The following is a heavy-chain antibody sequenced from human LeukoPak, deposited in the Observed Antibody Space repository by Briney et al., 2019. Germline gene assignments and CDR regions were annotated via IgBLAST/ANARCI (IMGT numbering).Heavy chain of an antibody. CDR3: AVAENFDY. Sequence: AGGSLRLSCAASGFTFSSYGMHWVRQAPGKGLEWVAVISYDGSNKYYADSVKGRFTISRDNSKNTLYLQMNSLRAEDTAVYYRAVAENFDYWGQGTLVTVSS. J-gene: IGHJ4*02. CDR2: ISYDGSNK. V-gene: IGHV3-30*03. CDR1: GFTFSSYG. D-gene: IGHD6-19*01.